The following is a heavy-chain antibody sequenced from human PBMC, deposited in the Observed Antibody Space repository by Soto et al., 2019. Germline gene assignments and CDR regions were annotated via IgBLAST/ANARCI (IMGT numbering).Heavy chain of an antibody. V-gene: IGHV4-4*07. CDR1: GGSISSYY. Sequence: SENLSLTCAVSGGSISSYYWSWIRQTAGKGLEWIGRIYPSGNTNYNPSLKSRVTMSIDTSKNQLSLKLRSVTAADTAVYFCAGDEGYYYSGVDVWGQGTAVTVSS. CDR2: IYPSGNT. CDR3: AGDEGYYYSGVDV. J-gene: IGHJ6*02.